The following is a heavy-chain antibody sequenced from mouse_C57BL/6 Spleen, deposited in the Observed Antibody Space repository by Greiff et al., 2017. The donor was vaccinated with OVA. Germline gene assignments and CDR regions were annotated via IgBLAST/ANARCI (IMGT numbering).Heavy chain of an antibody. CDR3: AMGITTVVAGEPMDY. V-gene: IGHV1-74*01. Sequence: QVQLQQSGAELVKPGASVKVSCKASGYTFTSYWMHWVKQRPGQGLEWIGRIHPSDSDTNYNQKFKGKATLTVDKSSSTAYMQLSSLTSEDSAVSYWAMGITTVVAGEPMDYWGQGTSVTVSS. D-gene: IGHD1-1*01. CDR1: GYTFTSYW. J-gene: IGHJ4*01. CDR2: IHPSDSDT.